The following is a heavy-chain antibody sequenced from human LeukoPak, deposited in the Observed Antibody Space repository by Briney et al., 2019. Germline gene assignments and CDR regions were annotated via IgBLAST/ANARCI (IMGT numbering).Heavy chain of an antibody. V-gene: IGHV4-59*01. J-gene: IGHJ4*02. CDR3: ARGQGGNYYLNYFDY. D-gene: IGHD1-26*01. Sequence: SETLSLTCTVTGGSFSTYYWSWIRQPPGKGLESIGHFYYSGSTNYNPSLKSRVTISVDTSRNQFSLKLTSVTAADTAVYYCARGQGGNYYLNYFDYWGQGALVTVSS. CDR1: GGSFSTYY. CDR2: FYYSGST.